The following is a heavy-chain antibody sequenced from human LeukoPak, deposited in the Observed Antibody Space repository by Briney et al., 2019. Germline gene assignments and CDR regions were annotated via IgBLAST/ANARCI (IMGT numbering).Heavy chain of an antibody. CDR3: ARGFDANYGFDI. J-gene: IGHJ3*02. CDR2: INQDGSHK. CDR1: GFTFTTYW. D-gene: IGHD2/OR15-2a*01. Sequence: GGSLRLSCAASGFTFTTYWMSWVRQAPGKGLERVANINQDGSHKYYVDSVKGRFTISRDNAKNSMYLQVNSLRAEDTAVYYCARGFDANYGFDIWGQGTMVTVSS. V-gene: IGHV3-7*05.